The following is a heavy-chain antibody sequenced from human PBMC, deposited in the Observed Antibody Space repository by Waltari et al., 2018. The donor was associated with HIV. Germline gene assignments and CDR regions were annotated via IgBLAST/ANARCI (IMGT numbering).Heavy chain of an antibody. CDR1: GFTFSRHW. Sequence: EVQLVESGGGLVQPGGSLRLSCVAPGFTFSRHWMHWVRQAPGKGLVWVSRIESDGASTNYADSVKGRVTISRDNAKNTLSLQMNSLSVEDTAVYYCVRAGRSSDGFDVWGQGTMVTVSS. V-gene: IGHV3-74*01. CDR3: VRAGRSSDGFDV. D-gene: IGHD6-6*01. J-gene: IGHJ3*01. CDR2: IESDGAST.